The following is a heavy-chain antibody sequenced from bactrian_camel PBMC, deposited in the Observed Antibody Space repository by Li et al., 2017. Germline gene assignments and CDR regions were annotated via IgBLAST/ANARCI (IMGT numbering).Heavy chain of an antibody. D-gene: IGHD6*01. CDR1: GFIFSVYS. CDR3: AAGLYGGCGYLDPSDFTV. J-gene: IGHJ4*01. Sequence: HVQLVESGGGSVQPGESLRLSCPISGFIFSVYSMGWFRQAPGKEREAVATLDSDGATTYTDSVEGRFTISQDSAKNTVYLQMNSLKPEDTGIYYCAAGLYGGCGYLDPSDFTVWGRGTQV. CDR2: LDSDGAT. V-gene: IGHV3S53*01.